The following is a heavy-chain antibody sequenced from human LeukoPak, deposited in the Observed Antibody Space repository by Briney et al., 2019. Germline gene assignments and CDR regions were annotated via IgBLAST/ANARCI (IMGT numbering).Heavy chain of an antibody. J-gene: IGHJ6*02. V-gene: IGHV5-51*01. Sequence: GESLQISCKGSGYSFTSYWIGWVRQMPGKGLEWMGIIYPGDSDTRYSPSFQGQVTISADKSISTAYLQWSSLKASDTAMYYCARHGDSNAPFYYYYGMDVWGQGTTVTVSS. CDR2: IYPGDSDT. CDR3: ARHGDSNAPFYYYYGMDV. D-gene: IGHD2-21*02. CDR1: GYSFTSYW.